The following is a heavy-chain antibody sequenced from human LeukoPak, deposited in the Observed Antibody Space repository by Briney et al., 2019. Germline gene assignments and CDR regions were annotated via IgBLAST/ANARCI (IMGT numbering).Heavy chain of an antibody. J-gene: IGHJ5*02. V-gene: IGHV1-2*06. CDR1: GYTFTGCY. CDR2: INPNSGGT. Sequence: ASVKVSCKASGYTFTGCYMHWVRQAPGQGLEWMGRINPNSGGTNYAQKFQGRVTMTRDTSISTAYMELSRLRSDDTAVYYCATVVVVAAKGFDPFDPWGQGTLVTVSS. CDR3: ATVVVVAAKGFDPFDP. D-gene: IGHD2-15*01.